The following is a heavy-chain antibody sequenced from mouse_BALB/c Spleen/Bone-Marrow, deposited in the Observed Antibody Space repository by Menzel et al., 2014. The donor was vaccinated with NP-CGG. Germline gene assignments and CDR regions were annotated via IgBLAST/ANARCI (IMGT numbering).Heavy chain of an antibody. J-gene: IGHJ2*01. Sequence: VKLMESGAELVRPGTSVKVSCKASGYAFTNYLIEWVKQRPGQGLEWIGVINPGSGGSNSNEKFKGKATLTADKSSSTAYMQLSSLTSDDSAVYFCARSTTVKDYFDYWGQGTTLTVSS. CDR1: GYAFTNYL. D-gene: IGHD1-1*01. CDR3: ARSTTVKDYFDY. CDR2: INPGSGGS. V-gene: IGHV1-54*01.